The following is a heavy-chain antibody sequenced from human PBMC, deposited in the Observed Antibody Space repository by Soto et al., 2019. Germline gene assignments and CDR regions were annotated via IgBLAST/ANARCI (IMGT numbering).Heavy chain of an antibody. CDR3: AKIFICGSYRFSGYFDY. V-gene: IGHV3-23*01. Sequence: VQLLESGGGLVQPGGSLRLSCAASGFTFSSYAMSWVRQAPGKGLEWVSAISGSGGSTYYADSVKGRFTISRDNSKNTLYLQMNSLRAEDTAVYYCAKIFICGSYRFSGYFDYWGQGTLVTVSS. D-gene: IGHD3-16*02. CDR1: GFTFSSYA. CDR2: ISGSGGST. J-gene: IGHJ4*02.